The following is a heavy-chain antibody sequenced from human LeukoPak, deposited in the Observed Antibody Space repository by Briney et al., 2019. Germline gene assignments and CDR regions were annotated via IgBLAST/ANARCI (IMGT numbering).Heavy chain of an antibody. Sequence: SVTVSCKASGGTFSSYAISWVRQAPGQGLEWMGGIIPIFGTANYAQKFQGRVTITADESTSTAYMELSSLRSEDTAVYYCARPLRVDYYYGMDVWGQGTTVTVSS. J-gene: IGHJ6*02. CDR1: GGTFSSYA. D-gene: IGHD4-17*01. CDR3: ARPLRVDYYYGMDV. V-gene: IGHV1-69*13. CDR2: IIPIFGTA.